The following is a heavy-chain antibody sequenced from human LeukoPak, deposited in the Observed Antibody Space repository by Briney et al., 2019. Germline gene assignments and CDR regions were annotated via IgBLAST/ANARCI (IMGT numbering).Heavy chain of an antibody. D-gene: IGHD3-22*01. Sequence: GGSLRLSCAASGFTFSLFGMTWVRQAPGKGLEWISYISSSRRTINYADSVRGRFTISRDNAKNSLYLQMNNLRAEDTAVYYCARDGDSGGYYYGPFDNWGQGTLVTVSS. CDR2: ISSSRRTI. J-gene: IGHJ4*02. CDR1: GFTFSLFG. CDR3: ARDGDSGGYYYGPFDN. V-gene: IGHV3-48*04.